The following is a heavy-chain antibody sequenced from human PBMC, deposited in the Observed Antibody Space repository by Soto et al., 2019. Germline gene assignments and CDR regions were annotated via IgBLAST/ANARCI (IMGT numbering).Heavy chain of an antibody. V-gene: IGHV3-30*18. J-gene: IGHJ3*02. CDR3: AKDYYGSGSYDAFDI. Sequence: GGSLRLSCAASGFTFSSYGMHWVRQATGKGLEWVAVISYDGSNKYYADSVKGRFTISRDNSKNTLYLQMNSLRAEDTAVYYCAKDYYGSGSYDAFDIWGQGTMVTVSS. CDR2: ISYDGSNK. CDR1: GFTFSSYG. D-gene: IGHD3-10*01.